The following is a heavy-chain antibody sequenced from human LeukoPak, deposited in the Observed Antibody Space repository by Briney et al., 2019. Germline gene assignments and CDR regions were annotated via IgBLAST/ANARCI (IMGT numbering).Heavy chain of an antibody. Sequence: PSETLSLTCTVSGGSISSSSYYWGWIRQPPGKGLEWIGSIYYSGSTYYNPSLKSRVTISVDTSKNQFSLKLSSVTAADTAVYYCARRRSSRDYDFWSGHFDYWGQGTLVTVSS. CDR2: IYYSGST. CDR1: GGSISSSSYY. D-gene: IGHD3-3*01. V-gene: IGHV4-39*01. J-gene: IGHJ4*02. CDR3: ARRRSSRDYDFWSGHFDY.